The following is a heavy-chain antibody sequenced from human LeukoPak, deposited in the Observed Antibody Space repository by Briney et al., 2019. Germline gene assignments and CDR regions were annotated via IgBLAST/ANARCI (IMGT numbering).Heavy chain of an antibody. J-gene: IGHJ4*02. CDR1: GGSISSSSYY. Sequence: SETLALTCTVSGGSISSSSYYWGWIRQPPGKGLEWIGSIYYTGSTYSNPSLKSRVTISVDTSRNQFSLKLTSVTAADTAVYYCARAPNYYDGSGQGYWGQGTLVTVSS. D-gene: IGHD3-22*01. CDR3: ARAPNYYDGSGQGY. CDR2: IYYTGST. V-gene: IGHV4-39*07.